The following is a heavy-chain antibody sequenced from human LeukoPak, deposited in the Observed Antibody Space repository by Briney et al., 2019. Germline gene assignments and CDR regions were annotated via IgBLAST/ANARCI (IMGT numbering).Heavy chain of an antibody. J-gene: IGHJ5*02. CDR1: AFTFSSYG. D-gene: IGHD1-26*01. CDR2: SWYDGTNE. CDR3: ARDRHYPGGSFHFDP. V-gene: IGHV3-33*01. Sequence: PGTSLRLSSARAAFTFSSYGTHWDRQAPGKGLEWEAFSWYDGTNEHYADSLRGRFTISRDNSKNNVYLQMNGLRAADSAVNVRARDRHYPGGSFHFDPWGQGTLVTVSS.